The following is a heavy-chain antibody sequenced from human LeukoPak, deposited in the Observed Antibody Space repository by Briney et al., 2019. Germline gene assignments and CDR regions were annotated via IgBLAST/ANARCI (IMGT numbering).Heavy chain of an antibody. CDR2: ISSGGTFM. J-gene: IGHJ4*02. CDR3: AREPTGDY. Sequence: PGGSLRLSCAASGFTFSSYSINLVRQAPGKRLEWGSSISSGGTFMYYADSVKGRFTISRDNAKKSVFLQMHSLRAEDSAVYYCAREPTGDYWGQGMLVTVSS. CDR1: GFTFSSYS. D-gene: IGHD1-1*01. V-gene: IGHV3-21*01.